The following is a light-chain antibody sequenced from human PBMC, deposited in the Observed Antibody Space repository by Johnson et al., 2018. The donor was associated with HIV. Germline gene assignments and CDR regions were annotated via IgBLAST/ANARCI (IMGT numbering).Light chain of an antibody. Sequence: QSVLTQPPSVSAAPGQKVTFSCSGSSSNIGNNYVSWYQHLPGTAPKVLIFDNNQRPSGVPDRFSGSKSGTSASLAISGLQAEDEADYYCAAWDDSLNGPVFGTGTKVTVL. CDR3: AAWDDSLNGPV. J-gene: IGLJ1*01. CDR1: SSNIGNNY. CDR2: DNN. V-gene: IGLV1-44*01.